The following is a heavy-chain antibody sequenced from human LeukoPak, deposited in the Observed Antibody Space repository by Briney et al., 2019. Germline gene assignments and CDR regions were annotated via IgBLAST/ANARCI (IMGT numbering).Heavy chain of an antibody. CDR1: GFTFRTYD. CDR3: AKHYDISGYYPY. Sequence: GGSLRLSCAASGFTFRTYDMSWVRQAPGKGLEWVSAISGGGGSTHYADSVKGRFTISRDNSKNALFLQMSSLRADDTAIYYCAKHYDISGYYPYWGQGTLVTVSS. CDR2: ISGGGGST. D-gene: IGHD3-22*01. J-gene: IGHJ4*02. V-gene: IGHV3-23*01.